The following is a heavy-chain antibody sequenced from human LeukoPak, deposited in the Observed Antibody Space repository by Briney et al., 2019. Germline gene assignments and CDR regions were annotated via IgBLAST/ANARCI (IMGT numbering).Heavy chain of an antibody. D-gene: IGHD6-6*01. CDR2: INPSGGST. Sequence: GASVKVSCKASGYTFTSDYMHWVRQAPGQGLEWMGIINPSGGSTSYAHKFQGRVTMTRDTSTSTVYMELSSLRSEDTAVYYCAREFEAARTLDYWGQGTLVTVSS. CDR3: AREFEAARTLDY. CDR1: GYTFTSDY. J-gene: IGHJ4*02. V-gene: IGHV1-46*01.